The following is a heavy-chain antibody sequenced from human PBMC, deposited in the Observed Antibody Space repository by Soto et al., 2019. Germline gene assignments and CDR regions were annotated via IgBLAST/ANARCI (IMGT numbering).Heavy chain of an antibody. V-gene: IGHV3-23*01. J-gene: IGHJ6*03. CDR2: ISGSGGTT. CDR1: GFTFSSYA. CDR3: AKEVQPYYYYYMDV. Sequence: GGSLRLSCAASGFTFSSYAMSWVRQAPGKGLEWVSVISGSGGTTYYADSVKGRCTISRDNSKNTLYLQMNSLRADDTALYYCAKEVQPYYYYYMDVWGRGTTVTVSS. D-gene: IGHD3-10*01.